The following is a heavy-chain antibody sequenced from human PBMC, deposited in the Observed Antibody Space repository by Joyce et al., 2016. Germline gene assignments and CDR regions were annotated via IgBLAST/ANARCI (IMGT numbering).Heavy chain of an antibody. CDR1: GGSFNSYA. D-gene: IGHD2-8*02. V-gene: IGHV1-69*06. Sequence: QVQLVQSGAEVKKPGSSVRVSCRASGGSFNSYAINWVRQAPGQGLEWMGRIIPIFGATDYAQKFRGRVTITADKSTSTVYMDLSSLRSEDTAVYYCARVRCTGGACYSGRRYFFDYWGQGTLVTVSS. CDR2: IIPIFGAT. J-gene: IGHJ4*02. CDR3: ARVRCTGGACYSGRRYFFDY.